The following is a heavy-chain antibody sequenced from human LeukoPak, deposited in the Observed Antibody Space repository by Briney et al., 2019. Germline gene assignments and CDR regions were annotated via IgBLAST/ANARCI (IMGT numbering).Heavy chain of an antibody. CDR3: ARVGRDYVAYFDY. CDR1: GGSISNYY. V-gene: IGHV4-59*01. D-gene: IGHD4-17*01. CDR2: IYYSGST. Sequence: SETLSLTCTVSGGSISNYYWSWIRQPPGEGLEWLGYIYYSGSTTYNPSLKSRVTISVDTSTNQFSLKLSSVTAADTAVYYCARVGRDYVAYFDYWGQGTLVTVSS. J-gene: IGHJ4*02.